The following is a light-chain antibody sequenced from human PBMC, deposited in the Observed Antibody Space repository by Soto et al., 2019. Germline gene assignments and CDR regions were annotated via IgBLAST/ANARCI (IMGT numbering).Light chain of an antibody. CDR2: DAS. CDR1: QSISSW. Sequence: DIQMTQSPSTLSASVGDRVTITCRASQSISSWLAWYQQKPGKAPKLLIYDASSLESGVPSRFSGSGSGTEFTLTISSLHPDDFATYYCQQYNSYSPDTFGQGTKVEIK. J-gene: IGKJ1*01. CDR3: QQYNSYSPDT. V-gene: IGKV1-5*01.